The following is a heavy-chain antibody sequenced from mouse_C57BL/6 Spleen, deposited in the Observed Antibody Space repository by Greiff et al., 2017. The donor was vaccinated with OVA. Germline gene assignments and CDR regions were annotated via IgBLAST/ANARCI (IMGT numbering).Heavy chain of an antibody. CDR3: AREDWLAGNDY. CDR2: ISYDGSN. V-gene: IGHV3-6*01. J-gene: IGHJ2*01. Sequence: VQLQQSGPGLVKPSQSLSLTCSVTGYSITSGYYWNWIRQFPGNKLEWMGYISYDGSNNYNPSLKNRISITRDTSKNQFFLKLNSVTTEDTATYYCAREDWLAGNDYWGQGTTLTVSS. CDR1: GYSITSGYY. D-gene: IGHD4-1*01.